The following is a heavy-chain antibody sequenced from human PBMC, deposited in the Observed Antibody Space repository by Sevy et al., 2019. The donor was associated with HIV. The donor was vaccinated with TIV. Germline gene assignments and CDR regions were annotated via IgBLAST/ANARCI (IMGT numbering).Heavy chain of an antibody. Sequence: ASVKVSCKVSGYTLTELSMHWLRQAPGKGLEWVGSFDPEDGETVYEHNFQGRVSMTEDTYTDTAYMEVISLKFEDTAVYYCATTKDYYDSSGYPFDYWGQRTLVTVSS. J-gene: IGHJ4*02. V-gene: IGHV1-24*01. CDR3: ATTKDYYDSSGYPFDY. CDR1: GYTLTELS. CDR2: FDPEDGET. D-gene: IGHD3-22*01.